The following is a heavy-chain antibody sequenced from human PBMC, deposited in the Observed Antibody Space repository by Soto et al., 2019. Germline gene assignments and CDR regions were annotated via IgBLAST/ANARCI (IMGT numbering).Heavy chain of an antibody. Sequence: GGSLRLSCAASGFTFSDYYMNWVRQAPGKGLEWVSYISSSSSTIYYADSVKGRFTISRDNAKNSLYLQMNSLRDEDTAVYYCARARLYYYDSSGYRPPLGFDPWGQGTLVTVSS. CDR2: ISSSSSTI. V-gene: IGHV3-48*02. CDR1: GFTFSDYY. J-gene: IGHJ5*02. CDR3: ARARLYYYDSSGYRPPLGFDP. D-gene: IGHD3-22*01.